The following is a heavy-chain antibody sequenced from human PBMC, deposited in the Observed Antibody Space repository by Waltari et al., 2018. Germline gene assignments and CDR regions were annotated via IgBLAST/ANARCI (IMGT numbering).Heavy chain of an antibody. J-gene: IGHJ4*02. CDR2: RNQAGKDE. CDR1: GFTFSSHW. Sequence: EVQVVESGGGLVQPGGSLRLSCAASGFTFSSHWMSWVRQAPGKGLGWVGKRNQAGKDEYYVDSGKGRFTVSRDNAKNSMYLQMNSLRAEDTAVYYCAGGGNWGRGCDYWGQGTPVIVSS. V-gene: IGHV3-7*01. CDR3: AGGGNWGRGCDY. D-gene: IGHD7-27*01.